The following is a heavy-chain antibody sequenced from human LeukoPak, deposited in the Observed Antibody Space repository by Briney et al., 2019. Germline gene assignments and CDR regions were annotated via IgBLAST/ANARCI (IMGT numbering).Heavy chain of an antibody. J-gene: IGHJ1*01. CDR1: GSSISTYY. Sequence: SETLSLTCTVSGSSISTYYWNWIRQPPGKGLEWIGYIYHSGSTNYNPSLQSRVTISVDTSKNQFSLNLNSVTAADTAVYYCARGGAARLHFQNWGQGTLVTVSS. CDR3: ARGGAARLHFQN. CDR2: IYHSGST. V-gene: IGHV4-59*01. D-gene: IGHD6-6*01.